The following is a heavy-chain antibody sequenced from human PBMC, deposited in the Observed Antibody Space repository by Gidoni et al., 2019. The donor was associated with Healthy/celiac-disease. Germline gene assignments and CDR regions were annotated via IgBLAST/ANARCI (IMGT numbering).Heavy chain of an antibody. CDR1: GGSFSGYY. D-gene: IGHD3-22*01. V-gene: IGHV4-34*01. CDR3: ARNHYYDSSGYFGY. J-gene: IGHJ4*02. CDR2: INHSGST. Sequence: QVQLQQWGAGLLKPSETLSLTCAVYGGSFSGYYWSWIRPPPGKGLEWIGEINHSGSTNYNPSLKSRVTISVDTSKNQFSLKLSSVTAADTAVYYCARNHYYDSSGYFGYWGQGTLVTVSS.